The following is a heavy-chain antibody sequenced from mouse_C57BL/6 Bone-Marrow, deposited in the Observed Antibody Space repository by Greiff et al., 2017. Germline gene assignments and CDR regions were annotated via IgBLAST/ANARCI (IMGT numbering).Heavy chain of an antibody. J-gene: IGHJ1*03. V-gene: IGHV1-54*01. CDR2: INPGSGGT. CDR3: ARRRYFDV. Sequence: QVQLQQSGAELVRPGTSVKVSCKASGYAFTNYLIEWVKQRPGQGLEWIGVINPGSGGTNYNEKFKGKATLTADKSSSTAYMQLSSLTSEDSAVYFCARRRYFDVWGTGTTVTVS. CDR1: GYAFTNYL.